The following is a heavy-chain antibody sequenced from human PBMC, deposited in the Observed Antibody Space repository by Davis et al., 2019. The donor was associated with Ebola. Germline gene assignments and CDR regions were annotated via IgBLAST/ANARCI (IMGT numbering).Heavy chain of an antibody. CDR3: ARGRDIVVVVGDTIYYYGMGV. CDR2: IIPIFGAT. D-gene: IGHD2-15*01. V-gene: IGHV1-69*13. J-gene: IGHJ6*02. CDR1: GGPFSIYA. Sequence: SVKVSCKASGGPFSIYAISWVRQAPGQGLEWMGSIIPIFGATNYAQRFQGRVTITADASTSTVYMELSSLRSEDTAVYYCARGRDIVVVVGDTIYYYGMGVWGQGTTVTVSS.